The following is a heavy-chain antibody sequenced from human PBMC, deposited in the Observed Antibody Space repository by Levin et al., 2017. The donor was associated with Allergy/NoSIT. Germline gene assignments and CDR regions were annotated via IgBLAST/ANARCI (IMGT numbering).Heavy chain of an antibody. CDR2: IIPILGIA. J-gene: IGHJ4*02. V-gene: IGHV1-69*04. CDR3: ARDFGQLWAHY. CDR1: GGTFSSYT. Sequence: SVKVSCKASGGTFSSYTISWVRQAPGQGLGWMGRIIPILGIANYAQKFQGRVTITADKSTSTAYMELSSLRSEDTAVYYCARDFGQLWAHYWGQGTLVTVSS. D-gene: IGHD5-18*01.